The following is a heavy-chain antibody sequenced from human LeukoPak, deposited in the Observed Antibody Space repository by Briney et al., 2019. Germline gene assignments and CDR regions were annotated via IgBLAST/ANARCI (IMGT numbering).Heavy chain of an antibody. Sequence: GASVKVSCKASGYIFTTYGISWVRQAPGQGLEWMGWISAYNGNTNYAKNFQGRVTVTTDTSTTTAYMELRSLSFDDTAVYYCARQFYYDTSGSYYFDHWGQGTLVTVSS. V-gene: IGHV1-18*01. CDR3: ARQFYYDTSGSYYFDH. J-gene: IGHJ4*02. CDR1: GYIFTTYG. D-gene: IGHD3-22*01. CDR2: ISAYNGNT.